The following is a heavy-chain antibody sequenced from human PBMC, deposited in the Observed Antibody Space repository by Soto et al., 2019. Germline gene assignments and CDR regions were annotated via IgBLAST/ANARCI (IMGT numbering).Heavy chain of an antibody. CDR2: IIPIFGTT. V-gene: IGHV1-69*13. D-gene: IGHD3-16*02. CDR1: GGTFINYA. Sequence: SVKVACKSSGGTFINYAISWVRQAPGQGLEWMGGIIPIFGTTNYAQQFQGRRTITADVSTSMAYMELSGLTSDDSAVYYCAREQRDVWGSYRYDNCFDYWGQGSLGTAAS. J-gene: IGHJ4*02. CDR3: AREQRDVWGSYRYDNCFDY.